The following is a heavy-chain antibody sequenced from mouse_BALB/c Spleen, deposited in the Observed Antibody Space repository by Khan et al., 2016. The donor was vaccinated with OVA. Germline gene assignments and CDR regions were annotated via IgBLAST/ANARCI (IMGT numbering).Heavy chain of an antibody. CDR2: IWGDGST. V-gene: IGHV2-3*01. J-gene: IGHJ4*01. D-gene: IGHD1-2*01. CDR3: AKWGTANYYAMDY. Sequence: VQLLETGPGLVAPSQSLSITCTVSGFSLTSYGVNWVRQPPGKGLEWLGVIWGDGSTNYHSTLMSRLSISKDNSQSQVFLKLSSLQTDDTATYYCAKWGTANYYAMDYWGQGTSVTVSS. CDR1: GFSLTSYG.